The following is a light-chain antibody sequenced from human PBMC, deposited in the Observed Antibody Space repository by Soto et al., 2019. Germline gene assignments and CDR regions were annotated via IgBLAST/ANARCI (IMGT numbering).Light chain of an antibody. Sequence: IVLTQSPGTLSLSPGERATLSCRTSQSVSSSFLAWYQHKPGQAPRLLIFGASNRAAGIPDRFSGSRSGTDFTLTIDRLEPKDFAVYYCQLYGSSSITFGQGTRLEIK. CDR1: QSVSSSF. V-gene: IGKV3-20*01. CDR2: GAS. CDR3: QLYGSSSIT. J-gene: IGKJ5*01.